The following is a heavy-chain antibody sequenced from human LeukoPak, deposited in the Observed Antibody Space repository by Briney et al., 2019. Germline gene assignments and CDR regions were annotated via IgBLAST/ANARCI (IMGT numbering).Heavy chain of an antibody. V-gene: IGHV4-34*01. J-gene: IGHJ6*03. CDR2: INHSGST. CDR3: ASGGGWYYMDV. D-gene: IGHD6-19*01. CDR1: GGSFSGYY. Sequence: SETLSLTCAVYGGSFSGYYWSWIRQPPGKGLEWIGEINHSGSTNYNPSLKSRVTISVDTSKNQFSLTLTSVTAADTAVYYCASGGGWYYMDVWDKGTTVTISS.